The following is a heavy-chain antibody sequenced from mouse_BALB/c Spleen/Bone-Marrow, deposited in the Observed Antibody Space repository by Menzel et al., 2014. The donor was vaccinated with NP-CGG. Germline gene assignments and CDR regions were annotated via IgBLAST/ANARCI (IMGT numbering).Heavy chain of an antibody. J-gene: IGHJ2*01. Sequence: VQLQQSGTVLARPGAAVKMSCKASGYTFSNYWMHWVKQRPGQGLEWIGTIYPGNSDTTYNQKFKGKAKLTAVTSTSTAYMDLSSLTYEDSAVYYCTTLARTNFDYWGQGTTLTVSS. CDR1: GYTFSNYW. CDR2: IYPGNSDT. CDR3: TTLARTNFDY. D-gene: IGHD3-1*01. V-gene: IGHV1-5*01.